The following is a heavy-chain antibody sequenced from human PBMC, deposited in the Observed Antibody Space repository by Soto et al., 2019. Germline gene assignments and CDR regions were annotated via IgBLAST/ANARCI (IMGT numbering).Heavy chain of an antibody. CDR2: IIPILNSP. CDR1: GGTFGSYA. J-gene: IGHJ6*02. CDR3: VREAPYCTSATCPKFYDMDV. D-gene: IGHD2-2*01. Sequence: QVQLVQSGAEVKKPGSSVKVSCKASGGTFGSYAITWVRRAPGQGLEWLGGIIPILNSPAYAQKFQARVVITAEEITNTAYMELNSLRFDDTAVYYCVREAPYCTSATCPKFYDMDVWGQGPTVTVAS. V-gene: IGHV1-69*01.